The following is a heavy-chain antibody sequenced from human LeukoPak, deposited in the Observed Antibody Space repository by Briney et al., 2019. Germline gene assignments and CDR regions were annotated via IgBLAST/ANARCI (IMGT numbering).Heavy chain of an antibody. CDR3: ARIGRAGDAFDI. J-gene: IGHJ3*02. CDR2: ISSSSSYI. D-gene: IGHD6-19*01. Sequence: PGGPLRLSCAASGFTFSSYSMNWVRQAPGKGLEWVSSISSSSSYIYCADSVKGRFTIYRDNAKNSLYLQMNSLRAEDTAVYYCARIGRAGDAFDIWGQGTMVTVSS. CDR1: GFTFSSYS. V-gene: IGHV3-21*01.